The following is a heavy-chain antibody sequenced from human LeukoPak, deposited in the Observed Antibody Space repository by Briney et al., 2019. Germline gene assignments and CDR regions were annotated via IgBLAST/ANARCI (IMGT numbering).Heavy chain of an antibody. Sequence: GGSLRLSCAASGFTFSSYSMNWVRQAPGKGLEWVSSISSSSSYIYYADSVKGRFTISRDNAKNSLYPQMNSLRAEDTAVYYCARRDSSGWSDFDYWGQGTPVTVSS. D-gene: IGHD6-19*01. CDR3: ARRDSSGWSDFDY. V-gene: IGHV3-21*01. CDR2: ISSSSSYI. CDR1: GFTFSSYS. J-gene: IGHJ4*02.